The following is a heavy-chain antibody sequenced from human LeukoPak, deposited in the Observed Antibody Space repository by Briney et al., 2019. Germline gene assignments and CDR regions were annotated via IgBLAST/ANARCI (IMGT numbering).Heavy chain of an antibody. CDR2: IDPSDSYT. J-gene: IGHJ5*02. CDR3: ARHQASSSPFDP. V-gene: IGHV5-10-1*01. D-gene: IGHD6-13*01. Sequence: GESLKISCKGSGYSFTSYWISWVRQMPGKGLEWMGRIDPSDSYTNYSPSFQGHVTNSADKSISTAYLQWSSLKASDTAMYYCARHQASSSPFDPWGQGTLVTVSS. CDR1: GYSFTSYW.